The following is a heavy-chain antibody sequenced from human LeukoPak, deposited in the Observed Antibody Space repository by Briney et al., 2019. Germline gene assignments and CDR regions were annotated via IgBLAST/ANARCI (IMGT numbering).Heavy chain of an antibody. CDR1: GFIFSNAX. Sequence: GGSLRLSCAXSGFIFSNAXXXXXXXAPGXXXXXXXXIKSNTDGGTTDYAAPVKGRFTISRDDSKNTLFLQMNSLKTEDTAVYYCTTVFPLVGLRGDQWGQGTLVTVSS. CDR3: TTVFPLVGLRGDQ. D-gene: IGHD3-16*01. J-gene: IGHJ4*02. V-gene: IGHV3-15*01. CDR2: IKSNTDGGTT.